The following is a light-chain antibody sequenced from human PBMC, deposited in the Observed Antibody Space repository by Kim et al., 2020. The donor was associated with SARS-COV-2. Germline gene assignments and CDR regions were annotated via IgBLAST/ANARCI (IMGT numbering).Light chain of an antibody. V-gene: IGKV1D-12*01. CDR1: QGIDDS. CDR2: AAS. J-gene: IGKJ4*01. Sequence: DIQMTQSPSSVSVSVGDTVTITCRASQGIDDSLAWYQQKPGKAPNLLIYAASTLQSGVPSRFSGSGSGTDFTLTITRLQPEDFAIYYCQQTDTFPTFGGGTKLEI. CDR3: QQTDTFPT.